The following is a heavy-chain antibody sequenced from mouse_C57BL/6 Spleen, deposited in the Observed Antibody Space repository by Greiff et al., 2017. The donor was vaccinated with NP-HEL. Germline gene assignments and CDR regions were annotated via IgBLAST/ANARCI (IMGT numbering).Heavy chain of an antibody. V-gene: IGHV1-80*01. Sequence: QVQLQQSGAELVKPGASVKISCKASGYAFSSYWMNWVKQRPGKGLEWIGQIYPGDGDTNYNGTFTGTATLTADKSSSTAYMQLSSLTSEDAAVYFCARWVYDDFYAMDDWGQGTSVTVSS. D-gene: IGHD2-1*01. CDR3: ARWVYDDFYAMDD. CDR2: IYPGDGDT. J-gene: IGHJ4*01. CDR1: GYAFSSYW.